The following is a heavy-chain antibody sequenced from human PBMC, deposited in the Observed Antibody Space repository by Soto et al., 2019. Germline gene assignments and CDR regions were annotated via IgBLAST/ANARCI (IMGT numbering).Heavy chain of an antibody. Sequence: PGGSLRLSCAASGFSLYNYAMDWVRQAPGQGLEWVSYISLSSANIHYADSVRGRFTISRDNSKNTLCLQMNSLRAEDTAVYYCARGHPGVEVTAPYYWGQGTLVTVSS. V-gene: IGHV3-48*01. CDR2: ISLSSANI. D-gene: IGHD3-3*01. CDR1: GFSLYNYA. CDR3: ARGHPGVEVTAPYY. J-gene: IGHJ4*02.